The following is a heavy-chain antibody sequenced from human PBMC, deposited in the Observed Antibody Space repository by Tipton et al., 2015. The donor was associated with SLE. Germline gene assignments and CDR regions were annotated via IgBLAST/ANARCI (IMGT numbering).Heavy chain of an antibody. D-gene: IGHD2-15*01. J-gene: IGHJ3*01. CDR2: IHYTGST. V-gene: IGHV4-59*02. CDR1: GGSVGNYY. CDR3: AREHISSLRDAFEV. Sequence: TLSLTCTVSGGSVGNYYWSWIRQSPGKGLEWIGDIHYTGSTEYNPSLKSRVTISVDRSKNQLNLNLRSVTVVDTAMYYCAREHISSLRDAFEVWGRGTMVTVS.